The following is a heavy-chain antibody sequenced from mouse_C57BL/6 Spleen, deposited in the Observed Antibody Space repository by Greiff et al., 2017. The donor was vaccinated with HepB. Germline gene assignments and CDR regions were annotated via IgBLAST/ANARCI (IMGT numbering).Heavy chain of an antibody. CDR2: ISYDGSN. CDR1: GYSITSGYY. V-gene: IGHV3-6*01. CDR3: AREQSLWYFDV. Sequence: EVQLVESGPGLVKPSQSLSLTCSVTGYSITSGYYWNWIRQFPGNKLEWMGYISYDGSNNYNPSLKNRISITRDTSKNQFFLKLNSVTTEDTATYYCAREQSLWYFDVWGTGTTVTVSS. J-gene: IGHJ1*03.